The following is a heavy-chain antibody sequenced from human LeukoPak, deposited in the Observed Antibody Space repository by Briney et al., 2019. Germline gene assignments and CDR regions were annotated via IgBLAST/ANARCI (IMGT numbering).Heavy chain of an antibody. D-gene: IGHD3-3*01. V-gene: IGHV4-59*01. J-gene: IGHJ4*02. CDR2: IYYSGST. CDR3: ARGVFGVVIIGDYFALDY. CDR1: GGSISSYY. Sequence: ASETLSLTCTVSGGSISSYYWSWIRQPPGKGLEWIWYIYYSGSTNYNPSLKSRVTISVDTSKNQFSLKLSSVTAADTAVYYCARGVFGVVIIGDYFALDYWGQGTLVTVSS.